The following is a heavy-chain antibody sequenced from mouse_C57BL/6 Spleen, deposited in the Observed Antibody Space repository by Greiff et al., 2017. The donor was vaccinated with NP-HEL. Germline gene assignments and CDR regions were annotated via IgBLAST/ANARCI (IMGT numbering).Heavy chain of an antibody. CDR2: IDPSDSYT. V-gene: IGHV1-69*01. Sequence: QVQLQQPGAELVMPGASVKLSCKASGYTFTSYWMHWVKQRPGQGLEWIGEIDPSDSYTNYNQKFKGKSTLTVDKSSSTAYLQLSSLTSDDSAVYYCARAYYDYDGFLFDYWGQGTTLTVSS. CDR1: GYTFTSYW. CDR3: ARAYYDYDGFLFDY. J-gene: IGHJ2*01. D-gene: IGHD2-4*01.